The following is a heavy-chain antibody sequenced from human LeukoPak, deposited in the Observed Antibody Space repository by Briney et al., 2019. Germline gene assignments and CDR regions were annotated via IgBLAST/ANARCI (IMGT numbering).Heavy chain of an antibody. CDR1: GDSISSDS. D-gene: IGHD2-8*01. Sequence: SETLSLTCTVSGDSISSDSWSWIRQPPGKGLEWIGYVYHSGRDNYNPSLKSRVTISVDTSKSQFSLKLKSVTAADTAVYYCARHTNVNFSPFDYWGQGALVTVSS. J-gene: IGHJ4*02. CDR3: ARHTNVNFSPFDY. V-gene: IGHV4-59*08. CDR2: VYHSGRD.